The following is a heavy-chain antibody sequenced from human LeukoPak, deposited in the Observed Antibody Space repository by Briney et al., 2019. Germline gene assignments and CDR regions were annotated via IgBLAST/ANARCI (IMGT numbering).Heavy chain of an antibody. V-gene: IGHV1-8*01. J-gene: IGHJ4*02. CDR3: ARGLRKKSVTTSYYFDY. CDR2: MNPNSGNT. D-gene: IGHD4-11*01. Sequence: ASVKVSCKASGYTFTSYDINWVRQATGQGLEWMGWMNPNSGNTGYAQKFQGRVTMTRNTSISTAYMELSSLGSEDTAVYYCARGLRKKSVTTSYYFDYWGQGTLVTVSS. CDR1: GYTFTSYD.